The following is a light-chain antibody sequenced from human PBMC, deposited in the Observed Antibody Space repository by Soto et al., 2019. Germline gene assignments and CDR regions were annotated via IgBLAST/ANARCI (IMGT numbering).Light chain of an antibody. J-gene: IGLJ1*01. CDR1: SSDVGGYNY. V-gene: IGLV2-8*01. CDR3: SSYAGSNNQV. CDR2: EVS. Sequence: QSALTQPPSASGSPGQSVTISCTGTSSDVGGYNYVSWYQQHPGRAPKLMFYEVSKRPSGVPDRFSGSKSGNTASLTVSGLQTEDEADYYCSSYAGSNNQVFGTGTKVTVL.